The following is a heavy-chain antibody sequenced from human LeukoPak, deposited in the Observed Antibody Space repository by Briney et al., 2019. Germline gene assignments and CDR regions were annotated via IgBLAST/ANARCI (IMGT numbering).Heavy chain of an antibody. CDR3: AKWDENFYYMDV. CDR1: GFTFSDYY. CDR2: ISGSGGGT. Sequence: GGSLRLSCAASGFTFSDYYMSWVRQAPGKGLEWVSSISGSGGGTFYASSVRGRFTISRDNSKDTVFLQMNGLRAEDTAIYYCAKWDENFYYMDVWGQGTTVTVSS. D-gene: IGHD1-26*01. V-gene: IGHV3-23*01. J-gene: IGHJ6*03.